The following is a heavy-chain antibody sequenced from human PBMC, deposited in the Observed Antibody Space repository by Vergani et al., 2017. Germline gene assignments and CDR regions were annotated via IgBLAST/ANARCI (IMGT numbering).Heavy chain of an antibody. Sequence: QVQLQESGPGLVKPSETLSLTCTVPGGSISSYYWSWIRQPPGKGLEWIGYIYYSGSTNYNPSLKSRVTISVDTSKNQFSLKLSSVTAADTAVYYCARFSIQNWFDPWGQGTLVTVSS. J-gene: IGHJ5*02. CDR3: ARFSIQNWFDP. V-gene: IGHV4-59*01. CDR1: GGSISSYY. CDR2: IYYSGST. D-gene: IGHD3-3*01.